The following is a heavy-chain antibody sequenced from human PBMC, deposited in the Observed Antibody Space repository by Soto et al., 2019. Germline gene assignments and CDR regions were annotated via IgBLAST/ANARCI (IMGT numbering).Heavy chain of an antibody. CDR1: GYSFTSYW. CDR2: IDPSDSYT. D-gene: IGHD3-3*01. Sequence: PGESLKISCKGSGYSFTSYWISWVRQLPGKGLGWMGRIDPSDSYTNYSTSFQGHVTISADKSISTAYLQWSSLKASDKAMYYCARSGYDFWSGYYTYYYYGMDVWGQGTTVTVSS. V-gene: IGHV5-10-1*01. CDR3: ARSGYDFWSGYYTYYYYGMDV. J-gene: IGHJ6*02.